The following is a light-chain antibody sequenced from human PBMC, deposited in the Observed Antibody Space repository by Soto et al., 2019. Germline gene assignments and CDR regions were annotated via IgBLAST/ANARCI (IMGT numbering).Light chain of an antibody. CDR3: CSYAGSYTYV. J-gene: IGLJ1*01. CDR2: NVI. V-gene: IGLV2-11*01. Sequence: QSALTQPRSVSGYPGQSVTISCTGTSSDVGGYNFVSWYQHHPGKAPKLMIYNVIQRPSGVPDRFSASKSGNTASLTISGLQAEDEADYYCCSYAGSYTYVFGTGTKLTVL. CDR1: SSDVGGYNF.